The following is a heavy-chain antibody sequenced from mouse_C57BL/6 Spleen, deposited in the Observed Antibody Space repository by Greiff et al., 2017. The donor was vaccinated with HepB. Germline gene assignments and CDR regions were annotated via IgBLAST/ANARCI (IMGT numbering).Heavy chain of an antibody. V-gene: IGHV1-80*01. Sequence: VQVVESGAELVKPGASVKISCKASGYAFSSYWMNWVKQRPGKGLEWIGQIYPGDGDTNYNGKFKGKATLTANKSSSTAYMQLSSLPSEDSAVYFCARSGSSHFDYWGQGTTLTVSS. J-gene: IGHJ2*01. CDR2: IYPGDGDT. D-gene: IGHD1-1*01. CDR1: GYAFSSYW. CDR3: ARSGSSHFDY.